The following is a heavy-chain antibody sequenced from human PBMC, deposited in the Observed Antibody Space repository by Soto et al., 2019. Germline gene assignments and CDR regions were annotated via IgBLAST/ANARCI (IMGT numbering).Heavy chain of an antibody. CDR1: GFTFEDYA. Sequence: EVQVVESGGGLVQPGRSLRLSCAVSGFTFEDYAFHWVRQAPGKGLEWVSGISRNSNSIGYADSVKGRFTISRDNAKNSLFLQMNSLRSEDTALYYCGKGHSRGCNVADDFWGQGTLVTVSS. CDR2: ISRNSNSI. CDR3: GKGHSRGCNVADDF. D-gene: IGHD2-2*01. V-gene: IGHV3-9*01. J-gene: IGHJ4*02.